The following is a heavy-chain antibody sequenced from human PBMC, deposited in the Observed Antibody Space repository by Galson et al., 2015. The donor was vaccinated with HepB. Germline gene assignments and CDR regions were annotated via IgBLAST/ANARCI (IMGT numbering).Heavy chain of an antibody. Sequence: SVKVSCKASGYTFTGYYMHWVRQAPGQGLEWMGWINPNSGGTNYAQKFQGRVTMTRDTSISTAYMELSRLRSDDTAVYYCARDNWNDGTRLYYFDYWGQGTLVTVSS. V-gene: IGHV1-2*02. CDR1: GYTFTGYY. CDR3: ARDNWNDGTRLYYFDY. D-gene: IGHD1-1*01. CDR2: INPNSGGT. J-gene: IGHJ4*02.